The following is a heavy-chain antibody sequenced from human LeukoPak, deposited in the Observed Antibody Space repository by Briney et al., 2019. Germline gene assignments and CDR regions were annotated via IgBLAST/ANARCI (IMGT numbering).Heavy chain of an antibody. CDR1: GFTFSSYG. J-gene: IGHJ4*02. Sequence: GGSLRLSCAASGFTFSSYGMSWVRQAPGKGLEWVSAISGSGGSTYYADSVKGRFTISRDNSKNTLYLQMNSLRAEDTAVYYCAKEGKTRNWNYYQAKSVYWGQGTLVTVSS. D-gene: IGHD1-7*01. V-gene: IGHV3-23*01. CDR2: ISGSGGST. CDR3: AKEGKTRNWNYYQAKSVY.